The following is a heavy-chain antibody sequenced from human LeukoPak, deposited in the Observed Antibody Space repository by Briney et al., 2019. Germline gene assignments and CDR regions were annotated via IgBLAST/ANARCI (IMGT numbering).Heavy chain of an antibody. CDR2: ISHSGST. Sequence: SETLSLTCAVSGYSISSGYYWGWIRQPPGKGLEWIGSISHSGSTFYNPSLKSRVTISVDTSKNQFSLKLSSVTAADTAVYYCARHPDSSGYHIGYWGQGTLVTVSS. D-gene: IGHD3-22*01. V-gene: IGHV4-38-2*01. J-gene: IGHJ4*02. CDR3: ARHPDSSGYHIGY. CDR1: GYSISSGYY.